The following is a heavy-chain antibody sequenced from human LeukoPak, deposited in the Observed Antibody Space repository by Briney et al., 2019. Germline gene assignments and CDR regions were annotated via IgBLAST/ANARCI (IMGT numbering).Heavy chain of an antibody. CDR1: GYTFTAYY. J-gene: IGHJ4*02. Sequence: ASVKVSCKASGYTFTAYYMHWVRQAPGQGLEWMGWINPDSGGTNYAQKFQGWVTMTRDTSISTAYMELSRLRSDDTAVYYCARLLVRGGYYFDYWGQGTLVTVSS. D-gene: IGHD3-16*01. CDR3: ARLLVRGGYYFDY. V-gene: IGHV1-2*04. CDR2: INPDSGGT.